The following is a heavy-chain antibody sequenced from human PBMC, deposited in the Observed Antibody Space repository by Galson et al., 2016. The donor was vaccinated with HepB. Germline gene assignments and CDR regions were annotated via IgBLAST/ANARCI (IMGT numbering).Heavy chain of an antibody. Sequence: SLRLSCAASGFTFSSYWMSWFRQAPGKGLEWVANIKQDGSQKNYVDSVKGRFTISRDNAKNSLYLQMNSLRADDTAVYYCARGRTYDSNAFDTWGQGTMVTVSS. CDR3: ARGRTYDSNAFDT. CDR1: GFTFSSYW. J-gene: IGHJ3*02. CDR2: IKQDGSQK. D-gene: IGHD3-9*01. V-gene: IGHV3-7*01.